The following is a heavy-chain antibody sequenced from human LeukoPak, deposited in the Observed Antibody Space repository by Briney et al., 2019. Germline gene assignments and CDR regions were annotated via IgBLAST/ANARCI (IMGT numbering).Heavy chain of an antibody. CDR2: ISYDGSNK. V-gene: IGHV3-30*18. Sequence: PPGGSLRLSCAASGFTFSSYGVHWVRQAPGKGLEWVAVISYDGSNKYYADSVKGRFTISRDNSKNTLYLQMNSLRAEDTAAYYCAKFVARDAFDIWGQGTMVTVSS. D-gene: IGHD2-21*01. J-gene: IGHJ3*02. CDR3: AKFVARDAFDI. CDR1: GFTFSSYG.